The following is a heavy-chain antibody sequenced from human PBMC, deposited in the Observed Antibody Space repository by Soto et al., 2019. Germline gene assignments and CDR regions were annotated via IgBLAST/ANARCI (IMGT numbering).Heavy chain of an antibody. CDR3: ARRSSKGLDV. J-gene: IGHJ6*02. CDR2: MHGGGSST. V-gene: IGHV3-74*01. Sequence: EVQLVESGGDLVQPGGSLRLSCAASGFTFSSYWMHWVRQVPGKGLEWVSHMHGGGSSTNYVDSVKGRFTISSDNAKYTLSLQMNSLSAEDMAVYYCARRSSKGLDVWGQGTTVTVSS. CDR1: GFTFSSYW.